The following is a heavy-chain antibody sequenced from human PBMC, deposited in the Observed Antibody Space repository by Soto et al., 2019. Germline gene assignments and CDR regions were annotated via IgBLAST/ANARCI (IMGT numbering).Heavy chain of an antibody. J-gene: IGHJ4*02. D-gene: IGHD3-3*01. CDR3: ATTYYDFWSGYGVDY. CDR1: GFTFSSYA. V-gene: IGHV3-23*01. Sequence: PGGSLRLSCAASGFTFSSYAMSWVRQAPGKGLEWVSAISGSGGSTYYADSVKGRFTISRDNSKNTLYLQMNSLRAEDTAVYYCATTYYDFWSGYGVDYWGQGTLVTVSS. CDR2: ISGSGGST.